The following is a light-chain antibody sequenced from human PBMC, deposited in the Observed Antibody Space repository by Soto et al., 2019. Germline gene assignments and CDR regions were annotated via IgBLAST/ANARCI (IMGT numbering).Light chain of an antibody. CDR3: SSYTSSSPYV. J-gene: IGLJ1*01. V-gene: IGLV2-14*01. Sequence: QSVLTHPASVSGSPGQSITISCTGTSSDVGGYNYVSWYQQHPGKAPKLMIYEVSNRPSGVSNRFSGSKSGNTAALTISGLQAEDEADYYCSSYTSSSPYVFGTGTKLTVL. CDR2: EVS. CDR1: SSDVGGYNY.